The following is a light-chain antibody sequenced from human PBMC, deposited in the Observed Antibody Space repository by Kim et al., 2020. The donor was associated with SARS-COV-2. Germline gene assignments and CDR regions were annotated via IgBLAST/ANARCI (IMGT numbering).Light chain of an antibody. CDR2: AAS. V-gene: IGKV1-39*01. Sequence: IQMTQSPSSLAASVGDRVTIACRASQSIGTRLNWYQQRPGKAPKLLIFAASTLQSGVPSRFSGTRSGTDFALTISSLQPEDFATYYCQQSYTTPWLYFGGGTKVDIK. J-gene: IGKJ4*01. CDR3: QQSYTTPWLY. CDR1: QSIGTR.